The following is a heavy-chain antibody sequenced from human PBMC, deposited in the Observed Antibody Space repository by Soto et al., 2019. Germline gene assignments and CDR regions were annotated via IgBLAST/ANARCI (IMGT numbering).Heavy chain of an antibody. V-gene: IGHV1-18*01. CDR1: GYTFTRNG. Sequence: QVHLVQSGAEVKKPGASVNVSCKTSGYTFTRNGISWVRQAPGQGLEWMGWISPNSGNTRYAQKLQDRVIMTTDTSTSTAYMELRSLRADDTAVYYCVKDRDRNSVPSGDVWGPGTTVTVSS. D-gene: IGHD1-1*01. CDR3: VKDRDRNSVPSGDV. CDR2: ISPNSGNT. J-gene: IGHJ6*02.